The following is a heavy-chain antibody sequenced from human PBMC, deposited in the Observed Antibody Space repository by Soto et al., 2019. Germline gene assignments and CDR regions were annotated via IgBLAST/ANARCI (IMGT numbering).Heavy chain of an antibody. CDR3: ARGDSSGYLFDY. Sequence: EVQLVESGGGLVQPGRSLRLSCAASGFTFDDDAMHWVRQAPGKGLEWVSGISWNSGSIGYADSVKGRFTISRDNAKNSLYLQMNSLRAEDTALYYCARGDSSGYLFDYWGQGTLVTVSS. D-gene: IGHD3-22*01. J-gene: IGHJ4*02. CDR1: GFTFDDDA. V-gene: IGHV3-9*01. CDR2: ISWNSGSI.